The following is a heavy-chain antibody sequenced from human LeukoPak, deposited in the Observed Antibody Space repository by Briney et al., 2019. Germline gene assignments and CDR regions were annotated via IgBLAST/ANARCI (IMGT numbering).Heavy chain of an antibody. CDR3: ARGIVGSTGVDY. CDR1: GYTFTSYD. J-gene: IGHJ4*02. Sequence: ASVKVSCKASGYTFTSYDINWVRQATGQGLEWMGWISAYNGNTNYAQNFQGRVTMTTDTSTSTAYMGLRSLRSDDTAVYYCARGIVGSTGVDYWGQGTLVTVSS. D-gene: IGHD1-26*01. CDR2: ISAYNGNT. V-gene: IGHV1-18*01.